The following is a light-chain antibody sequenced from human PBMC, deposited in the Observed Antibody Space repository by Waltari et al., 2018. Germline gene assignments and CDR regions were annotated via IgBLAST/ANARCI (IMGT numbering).Light chain of an antibody. CDR3: QQYGRSWNT. CDR2: GAS. J-gene: IGKJ2*01. Sequence: EIVLTQSPVTLSLSPGERATLSCRASQSVSSSYLAWYQQKPGQAPRLLIHGASSRATGIPDRFSGSGSGTDFTLTISRLEPEDFAVYYCQQYGRSWNTFGQGTKLEIK. V-gene: IGKV3-20*01. CDR1: QSVSSSY.